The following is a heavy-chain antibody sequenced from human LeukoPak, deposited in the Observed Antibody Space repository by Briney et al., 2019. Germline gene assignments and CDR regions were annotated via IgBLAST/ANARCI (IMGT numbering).Heavy chain of an antibody. Sequence: GGSLRLSCVASGFTFSTSGIHWVRQTPGKGLEWVSIIYRGGSTNYADSVKGRFTISRDTSKNTLYLQMNSLRAEDTAVYYCARLSANSSAYFFDYWGQGTLVTVSS. J-gene: IGHJ4*02. D-gene: IGHD3-22*01. CDR3: ARLSANSSAYFFDY. CDR2: IYRGGST. V-gene: IGHV3-66*04. CDR1: GFTFSTSG.